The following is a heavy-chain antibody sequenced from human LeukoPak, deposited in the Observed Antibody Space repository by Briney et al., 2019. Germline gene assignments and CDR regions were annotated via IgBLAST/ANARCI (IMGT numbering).Heavy chain of an antibody. CDR3: ARVRTPYCGGTNCREFDH. Sequence: QAGGSLRLSCAASGFTFSTYTMHWVRQAPGKGLEWVAVILFDGTIKYYVESVKGRFTISRDNSKNTLYLQMDSLRVEDTAVYHCARVRTPYCGGTNCREFDHWGQGTLVTVSS. CDR2: ILFDGTIK. J-gene: IGHJ4*02. CDR1: GFTFSTYT. V-gene: IGHV3-30*04. D-gene: IGHD2-21*01.